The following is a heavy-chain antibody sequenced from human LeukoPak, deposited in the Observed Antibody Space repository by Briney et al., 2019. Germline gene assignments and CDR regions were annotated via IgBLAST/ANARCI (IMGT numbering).Heavy chain of an antibody. J-gene: IGHJ3*02. D-gene: IGHD6-13*01. CDR3: ARDTGSWGRRAAFDI. CDR1: GYTFTSYG. Sequence: GASVKVSCKASGYTFTSYGISWVRQAPGQGLEWMGWISAYNGNTNYAQKLQGRVTMTTDTSTSTAYMELRSLRSDDTAVYYCARDTGSWGRRAAFDIWGQGTMVTVSS. V-gene: IGHV1-18*01. CDR2: ISAYNGNT.